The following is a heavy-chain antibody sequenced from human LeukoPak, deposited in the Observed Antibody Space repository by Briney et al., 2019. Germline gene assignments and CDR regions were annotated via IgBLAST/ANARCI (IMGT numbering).Heavy chain of an antibody. J-gene: IGHJ3*02. CDR2: IYYTGST. CDR1: GGSMSDYY. V-gene: IGHV4-59*01. Sequence: SETLSLTCTVSGGSMSDYYWSWIRQPPGKGLEWIGYIYYTGSTNYNPSLKDRATISIDTSKNQFSLKLSSVTAADTALYYCARDYTMTHASDIWGQGTLVTVSS. CDR3: ARDYTMTHASDI. D-gene: IGHD3-22*01.